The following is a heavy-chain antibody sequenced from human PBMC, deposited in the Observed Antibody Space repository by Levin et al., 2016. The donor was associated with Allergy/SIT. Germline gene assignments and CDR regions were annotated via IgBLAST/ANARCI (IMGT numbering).Heavy chain of an antibody. V-gene: IGHV4-59*08. CDR3: ARHGGSSPFDP. CDR1: GGSISSYY. D-gene: IGHD2-15*01. CDR2: IYYSGST. Sequence: GSLRLSCTVSGGSISSYYWNWIRQPPGKGLEWIGYIYYSGSTNYNPSLKSRVTISVDTSKNQFSLKLSSVTAADTAVYYCARHGGSSPFDPWGQGTLVTVSS. J-gene: IGHJ5*02.